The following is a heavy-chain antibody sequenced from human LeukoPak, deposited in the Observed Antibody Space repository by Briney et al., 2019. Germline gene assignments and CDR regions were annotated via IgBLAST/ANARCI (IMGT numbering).Heavy chain of an antibody. D-gene: IGHD1-26*01. Sequence: GESLKISCKGSGYSFTSYWIGWVRQMPGKGLEWIGIIYPGDTNTRYSPSFQGQVTISADKSISTAYLQWSSLKASDSAMYYCARRKGGTSPAIFDYWGQGTLVTVSS. CDR2: IYPGDTNT. CDR1: GYSFTSYW. CDR3: ARRKGGTSPAIFDY. J-gene: IGHJ4*02. V-gene: IGHV5-51*01.